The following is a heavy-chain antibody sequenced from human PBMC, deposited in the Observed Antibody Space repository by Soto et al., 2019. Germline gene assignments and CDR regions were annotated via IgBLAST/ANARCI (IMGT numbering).Heavy chain of an antibody. D-gene: IGHD2-8*01. Sequence: RLSSTASEFNFINHGMHRVRQAPGKGLEWVAVISYDGSNKYYADSVKGRFTISRDNSKNTLYLQMNSLRAEDTAVYYCAKDWDIVLMVYWGQGTLVTVSS. CDR1: EFNFINHG. V-gene: IGHV3-30*18. CDR2: ISYDGSNK. J-gene: IGHJ4*02. CDR3: AKDWDIVLMVY.